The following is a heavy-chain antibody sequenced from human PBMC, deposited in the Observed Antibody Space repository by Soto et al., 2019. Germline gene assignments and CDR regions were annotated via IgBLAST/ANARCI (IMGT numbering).Heavy chain of an antibody. CDR3: VMVDNYVTPTPQDV. J-gene: IGHJ6*02. V-gene: IGHV1-18*01. CDR1: GYIFVNYG. D-gene: IGHD3-16*01. Sequence: QVQLVQSGDEVKKPGASVKVSCKASGYIFVNYGIAWVRQAPGQGLEWMGWISPYTGNTHSASKVQGRLTMTTDTXXSTAYMVVGSLPSDDTAVYYCVMVDNYVTPTPQDVWGQGTTVTVSS. CDR2: ISPYTGNT.